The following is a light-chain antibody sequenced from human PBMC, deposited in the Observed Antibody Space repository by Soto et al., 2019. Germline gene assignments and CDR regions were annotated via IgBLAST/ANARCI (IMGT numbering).Light chain of an antibody. CDR2: GAS. CDR3: QQYGSSPFT. Sequence: EIVLTQSPGTLSLSLGERATLSCRASHIVSNTYLAWYQQKPGQAPRLLIYGASSRATGIPDRFSGSGSGTDFTLTISRLEPEDFAVYYCQQYGSSPFTFGPGTKVDIK. J-gene: IGKJ3*01. CDR1: HIVSNTY. V-gene: IGKV3-20*01.